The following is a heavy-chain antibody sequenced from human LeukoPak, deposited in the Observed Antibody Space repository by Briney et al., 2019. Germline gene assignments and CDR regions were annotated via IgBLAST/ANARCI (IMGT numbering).Heavy chain of an antibody. J-gene: IGHJ4*02. V-gene: IGHV3-30*02. CDR1: GFTFSSYG. CDR3: ATYPGPAIQGSCDY. Sequence: PGGSLRLSCAASGFTFSSYGMHWVRQAPGKGLEWVAFIRYDGSNKYYADSVKGRFTISRDNSKNTLYLQMNSLRADDTAMYYCATYPGPAIQGSCDYWGQGTLVTVSS. D-gene: IGHD5-18*01. CDR2: IRYDGSNK.